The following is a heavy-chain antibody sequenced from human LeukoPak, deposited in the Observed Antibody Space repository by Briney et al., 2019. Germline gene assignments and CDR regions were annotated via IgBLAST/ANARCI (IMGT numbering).Heavy chain of an antibody. J-gene: IGHJ4*02. Sequence: PGGSLRLSCAASGFTFSSYSMNWVRQAPGKGLEWVSSISSSSSYIYYADSVKGRFTISRDNAKNSPYLQMNSLRAEDTAVYYCARAQPTGKHSDYWGQGTLVTVSS. CDR2: ISSSSSYI. CDR1: GFTFSSYS. D-gene: IGHD3-10*01. V-gene: IGHV3-21*01. CDR3: ARAQPTGKHSDY.